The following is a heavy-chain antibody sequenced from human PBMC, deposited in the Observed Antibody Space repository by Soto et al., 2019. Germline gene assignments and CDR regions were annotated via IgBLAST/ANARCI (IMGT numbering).Heavy chain of an antibody. CDR3: ATISGYCSGGSCYSSSQSYYYYGMDV. Sequence: QVQLVQSGAEVKKPGSSVKVSCKASGGTFSSYAISWVRQAPGQGLEWMGGIIPIFGTANYAQKFQGRVTITADESTSTAYMELSSLRSEDTAVYYCATISGYCSGGSCYSSSQSYYYYGMDVWGQGTTVTVSS. D-gene: IGHD2-15*01. CDR2: IIPIFGTA. V-gene: IGHV1-69*01. CDR1: GGTFSSYA. J-gene: IGHJ6*02.